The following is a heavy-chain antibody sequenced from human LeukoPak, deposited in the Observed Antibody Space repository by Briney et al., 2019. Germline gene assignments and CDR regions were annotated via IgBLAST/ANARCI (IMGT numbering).Heavy chain of an antibody. J-gene: IGHJ4*02. D-gene: IGHD3-22*01. V-gene: IGHV4-59*01. Sequence: SETLSLTCTVSGGSISSYYWSWIRQPPGKGLEWIGYIYYSGSTNYNPSLKSRVTISVDTSKNQFSLKLSSVTAADTAVYYCARGGVSYYYDSSGYYHYWGQGTLVTVSS. CDR1: GGSISSYY. CDR2: IYYSGST. CDR3: ARGGVSYYYDSSGYYHY.